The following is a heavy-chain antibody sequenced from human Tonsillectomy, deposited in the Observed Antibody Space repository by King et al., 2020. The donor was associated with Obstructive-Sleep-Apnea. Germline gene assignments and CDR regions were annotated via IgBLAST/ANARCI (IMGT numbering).Heavy chain of an antibody. CDR1: GCSINNYY. Sequence: VQLQESGPGLVKPSETLSLTCSVSGCSINNYYWSWIRQPPGKGLEWIGYMYYSGNTNFNPSLKSRVTISADTSKIQFSLRLSSVTAADTAVYFCARHRGVEDYGGYGDYFDYWGQGTLVTVSS. D-gene: IGHD5-12*01. V-gene: IGHV4-59*08. CDR3: ARHRGVEDYGGYGDYFDY. CDR2: MYYSGNT. J-gene: IGHJ4*02.